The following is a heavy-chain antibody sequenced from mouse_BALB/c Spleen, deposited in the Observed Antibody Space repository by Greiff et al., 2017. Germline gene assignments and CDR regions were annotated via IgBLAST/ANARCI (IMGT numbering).Heavy chain of an antibody. D-gene: IGHD2-10*02. CDR2: INPYNDGT. J-gene: IGHJ2*01. Sequence: VQLQQSGPELVKPGASVKMSCKASGYTFTSYVMHWVKQKPGQGLEWIGYINPYNDGTKYNEKFKGKATLTSDKSSSTAYMELSSLTSEDSAVYYCARKTIEYGNYGCYFDYWGQGTTLTVSS. CDR3: ARKTIEYGNYGCYFDY. V-gene: IGHV1-14*01. CDR1: GYTFTSYV.